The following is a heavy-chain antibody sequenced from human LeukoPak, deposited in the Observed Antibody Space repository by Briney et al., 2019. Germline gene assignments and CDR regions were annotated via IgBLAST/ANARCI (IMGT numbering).Heavy chain of an antibody. CDR1: GFTFSSYC. D-gene: IGHD6-19*01. Sequence: PGGSLRLSCAASGFTFSSYCMSWVRQAPGKGLEWVANIKQDGSEKYYVDSVKGRFTISRDNAKNSLYLQMNSLRAEDTAVYYCARELAVGGTWFDPWGQGTLVTVSS. V-gene: IGHV3-7*01. CDR2: IKQDGSEK. CDR3: ARELAVGGTWFDP. J-gene: IGHJ5*02.